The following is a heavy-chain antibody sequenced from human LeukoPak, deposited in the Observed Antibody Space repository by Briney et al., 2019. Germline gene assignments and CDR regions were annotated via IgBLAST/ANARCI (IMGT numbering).Heavy chain of an antibody. CDR3: ARVIRAYCGGDCYTFDP. CDR1: GFTFSDHN. Sequence: GGSLRLSCAASGFTFSDHNMNWVRQAPGKGLEWVSYISDSGGTIYYADSVKGRFTISRDNAKKSLYLQMNSLRAEDTAVYYCARVIRAYCGGDCYTFDPWGQGTLVTVSS. V-gene: IGHV3-48*04. J-gene: IGHJ5*02. CDR2: ISDSGGTI. D-gene: IGHD2-21*02.